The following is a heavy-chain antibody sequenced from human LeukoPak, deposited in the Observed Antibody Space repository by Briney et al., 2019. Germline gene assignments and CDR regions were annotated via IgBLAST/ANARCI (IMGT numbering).Heavy chain of an antibody. CDR2: LYTSGST. V-gene: IGHV4-61*02. J-gene: IGHJ6*01. CDR1: GGSISSGSYY. CDR3: ARRVRSSRDRLGTYYYGMDV. D-gene: IGHD5-24*01. Sequence: SQTLSLTCTVSGGSISSGSYYWSWIRQPAGKGLEWSGRLYTSGSTNYNPSLKSRVTISVDTSKNQFSLKLSSVTAADTAVYYCARRVRSSRDRLGTYYYGMDVWGQGTTVTVSS.